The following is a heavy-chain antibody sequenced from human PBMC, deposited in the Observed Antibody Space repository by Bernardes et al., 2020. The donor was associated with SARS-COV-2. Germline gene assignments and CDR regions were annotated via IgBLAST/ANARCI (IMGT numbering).Heavy chain of an antibody. J-gene: IGHJ4*02. D-gene: IGHD5-12*01. CDR1: GFTFTNSW. CDR3: ARRVSGDGYYYFDY. V-gene: IGHV3-74*01. CDR2: INSAGKTT. Sequence: GGSLRLSCAASGFTFTNSWMHWVRQAPGKGLVWVARINSAGKTTSYADSVKGRFTISRDNAKNTLYLQMNSLRAEDTAVYSCARRVSGDGYYYFDYWGQGTLVNVSS.